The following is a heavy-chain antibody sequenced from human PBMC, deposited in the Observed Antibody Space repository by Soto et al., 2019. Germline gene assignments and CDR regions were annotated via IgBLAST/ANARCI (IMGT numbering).Heavy chain of an antibody. J-gene: IGHJ3*02. D-gene: IGHD3-10*02. CDR1: GLTVTSNY. CDR3: ARSAMFYDPFDI. V-gene: IGHV3-53*01. CDR2: IYTSGDT. Sequence: GESLKISCAASGLTVTSNYMRWVRQAPGKGLEWVAVIYTSGDTHYADSVKGRFTISRDSSKNTVYLQMNSLRADDTAVYYCARSAMFYDPFDIWGQGTVVTVSS.